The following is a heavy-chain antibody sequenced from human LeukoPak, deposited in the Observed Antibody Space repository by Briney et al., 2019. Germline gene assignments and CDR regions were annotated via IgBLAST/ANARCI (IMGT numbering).Heavy chain of an antibody. D-gene: IGHD3-10*01. CDR2: MNPNSGNT. CDR3: ATSSPRADYYGSEPYYYYMDV. CDR1: GYTFTSYD. Sequence: ASVKVSCKDSGYTFTSYDINWVRQATGQGLEWMGWMNPNSGNTGYAQKFQGRVTMTRNTSISTAYMELSSLRSEDTAVYYCATSSPRADYYGSEPYYYYMDVCGKGTTVTVSS. V-gene: IGHV1-8*01. J-gene: IGHJ6*03.